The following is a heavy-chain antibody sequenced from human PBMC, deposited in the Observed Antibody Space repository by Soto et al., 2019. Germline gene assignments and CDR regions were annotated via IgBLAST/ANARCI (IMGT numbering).Heavy chain of an antibody. Sequence: QVQLQQWGAGLLKPSETLSLTCAVYGGSFNGYYWSWIRQPPGKGLEWIGEINHSGSTNYNPSLKSRVTISVDTSKNQFSLKLSFVTAVDTAVYYCACRGRVVAGTGSLWFDPWGQGTPVTVSS. D-gene: IGHD6-19*01. CDR3: ACRGRVVAGTGSLWFDP. CDR2: INHSGST. CDR1: GGSFNGYY. V-gene: IGHV4-34*01. J-gene: IGHJ5*02.